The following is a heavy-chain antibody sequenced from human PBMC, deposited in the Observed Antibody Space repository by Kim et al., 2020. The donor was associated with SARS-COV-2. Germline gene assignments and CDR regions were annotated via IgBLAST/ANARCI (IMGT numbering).Heavy chain of an antibody. D-gene: IGHD3-22*01. CDR3: ARGQNINTGPIDY. CDR2: NDESGNT. J-gene: IGHJ4*02. CDR1: GGSFSGYF. V-gene: IGHV4-34*01. Sequence: SETLSLTCAVYGGSFSGYFWTWVRQPPGKGLEWIGENDESGNTNYNPSLKSRVAISLDSSKNQFSLKLSSATVADTAIYYCARGQNINTGPIDYWGQGTLVTVSS.